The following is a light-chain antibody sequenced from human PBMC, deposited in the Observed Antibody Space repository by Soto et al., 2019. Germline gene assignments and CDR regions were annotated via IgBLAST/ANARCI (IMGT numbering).Light chain of an antibody. CDR1: QSVSSY. V-gene: IGKV3-11*01. J-gene: IGKJ4*01. Sequence: EIVLTQSPATLSLSPGERATLSCRASQSVSSYLAWYQQKPGQAPRLLIYDASNRATGIPARFSGSGSGTDFTPTISSLEPEDFAVYYCQQRSNWPFLTFGGGTKVEIK. CDR2: DAS. CDR3: QQRSNWPFLT.